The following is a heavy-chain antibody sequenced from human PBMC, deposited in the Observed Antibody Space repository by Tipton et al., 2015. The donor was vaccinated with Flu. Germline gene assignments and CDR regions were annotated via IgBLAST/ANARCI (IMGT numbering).Heavy chain of an antibody. CDR1: GFTFSSYE. J-gene: IGHJ6*02. V-gene: IGHV3-48*03. CDR2: ISSSGSTI. D-gene: IGHD3-3*01. CDR3: ARDHPPSITVLGEITDYFGMDV. Sequence: VQLVQSGGGLVQPGGSLRLSCAASGFTFSSYEMNWVRQAPGKGLEWIAHISSSGSTINYADSVKGRFTISRDNAKNSLYLQMNSLRAEDTAVYYCARDHPPSITVLGEITDYFGMDVWGQGTTVTVSS.